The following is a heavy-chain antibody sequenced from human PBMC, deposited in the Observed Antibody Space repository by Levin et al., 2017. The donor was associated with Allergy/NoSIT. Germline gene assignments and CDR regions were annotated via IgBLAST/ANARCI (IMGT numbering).Heavy chain of an antibody. Sequence: SQTLSLPCTVSGDSIRSYYWSWIRQPPGKGLEWIGYIYNSGSTNYNPSLKSRVTISIDTSKNQFSLELSSVTAADTAVYYCARRFCSGGTCYSGSHGMDVWGQGTTVTVSS. CDR1: GDSIRSYY. CDR2: IYNSGST. J-gene: IGHJ6*02. CDR3: ARRFCSGGTCYSGSHGMDV. V-gene: IGHV4-59*08. D-gene: IGHD2-15*01.